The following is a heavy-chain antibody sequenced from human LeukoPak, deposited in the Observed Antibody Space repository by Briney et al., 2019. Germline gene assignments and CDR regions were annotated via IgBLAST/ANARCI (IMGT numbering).Heavy chain of an antibody. V-gene: IGHV3-48*03. D-gene: IGHD3-10*01. Sequence: PGGSLRLSCAASGFTFTPTSMNWVRQAPGKGLEWVSYISSSGSTIYYADSVKGRFTISRDNAKKSLYLQMNSLRAEDTAVYYCARCQRSGLERGVAFDYWGQGTLVTVAS. J-gene: IGHJ4*02. CDR3: ARCQRSGLERGVAFDY. CDR2: ISSSGSTI. CDR1: GFTFTPTS.